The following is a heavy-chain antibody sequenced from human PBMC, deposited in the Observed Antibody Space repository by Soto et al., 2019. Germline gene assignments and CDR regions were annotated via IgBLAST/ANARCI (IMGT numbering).Heavy chain of an antibody. V-gene: IGHV3-23*01. CDR1: GFTFSSYA. Sequence: QTVGSLRLSGAASGFTFSSYAMSWVRQAPGKGLEWVSAISGSGGSTYYADSVKGRFTISRDNSKNTLYLQMNSLRAEDTAVYYCADSSSGCYGSWFDPWGQGTLVTVSS. D-gene: IGHD6-19*01. CDR2: ISGSGGST. J-gene: IGHJ5*02. CDR3: ADSSSGCYGSWFDP.